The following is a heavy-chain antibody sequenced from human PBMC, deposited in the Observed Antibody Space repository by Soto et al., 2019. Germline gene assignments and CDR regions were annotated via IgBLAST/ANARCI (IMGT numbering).Heavy chain of an antibody. CDR1: GYTFTSYG. D-gene: IGHD2-15*01. CDR2: ISAYNGNT. Sequence: ASVTVSCKASGYTFTSYGIIWVRQAPGQGLEWMGWISAYNGNTNYAQKLQGRVTMTTDTSTSTAYMELRSLRSDDTAVYYCARQDIVAGDAFDIWGQGTMVTVSS. J-gene: IGHJ3*02. V-gene: IGHV1-18*01. CDR3: ARQDIVAGDAFDI.